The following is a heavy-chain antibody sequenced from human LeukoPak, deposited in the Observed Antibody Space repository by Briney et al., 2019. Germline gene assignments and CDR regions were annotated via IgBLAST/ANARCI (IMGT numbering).Heavy chain of an antibody. CDR3: ARDPGIAVAGIFLYYYYYMDV. CDR1: GYTFTGYY. D-gene: IGHD6-19*01. V-gene: IGHV1-2*02. Sequence: ASVKVSCKASGYTFTGYYMHWVRQAPGQGLEWMGWINPNSGGTNYAQKFQGRVTMTRDTSISTAYMELRSLRSDDTAVYYCARDPGIAVAGIFLYYYYYMDVWGKGTTVTVSS. J-gene: IGHJ6*03. CDR2: INPNSGGT.